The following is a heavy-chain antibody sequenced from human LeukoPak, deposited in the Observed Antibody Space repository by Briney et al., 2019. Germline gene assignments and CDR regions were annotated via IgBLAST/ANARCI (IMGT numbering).Heavy chain of an antibody. CDR1: GFTFSDYY. CDR2: ISSSGSTV. Sequence: GGSLRLSCAASGFTFSDYYMSWIRQAPGKGLEWVSYISSSGSTVYYADSVKGRFTISRDNAKNSLYLQMNSLRAEDTAVYYCARVPFNYYGSGSYPIGYYYYGMDVWGQGTTVTVSS. CDR3: ARVPFNYYGSGSYPIGYYYYGMDV. J-gene: IGHJ6*02. D-gene: IGHD3-10*01. V-gene: IGHV3-11*01.